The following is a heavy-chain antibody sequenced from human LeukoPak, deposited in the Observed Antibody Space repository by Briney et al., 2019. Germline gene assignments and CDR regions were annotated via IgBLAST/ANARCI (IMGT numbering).Heavy chain of an antibody. CDR3: AKAGSGSYSLPDY. Sequence: GRSLRLSCAAAGFIFSSYSMHWVRQAPGKGLEWVAVISYDGSNKYYPDSVRGRFTISRDNSKNTLFLQMNSLRAEDTAVYYCAKAGSGSYSLPDYWGQGTLVTVSS. V-gene: IGHV3-30*18. CDR1: GFIFSSYS. J-gene: IGHJ4*02. CDR2: ISYDGSNK. D-gene: IGHD1-26*01.